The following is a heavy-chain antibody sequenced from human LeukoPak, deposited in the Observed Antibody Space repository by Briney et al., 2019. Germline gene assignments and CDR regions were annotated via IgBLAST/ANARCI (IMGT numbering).Heavy chain of an antibody. CDR1: GGSISSYY. CDR3: ARDLGSQPANWFDP. V-gene: IGHV4-59*01. Sequence: PSETLSLTCTVSGGSISSYYWSWIRQPPGKGLEWIGYTYYSGSTNYNPSLKSRVTISVDTSKNQFSLKLSSVTAADTAVYYCARDLGSQPANWFDPWGQGTLVTVSS. J-gene: IGHJ5*02. D-gene: IGHD2-2*01. CDR2: TYYSGST.